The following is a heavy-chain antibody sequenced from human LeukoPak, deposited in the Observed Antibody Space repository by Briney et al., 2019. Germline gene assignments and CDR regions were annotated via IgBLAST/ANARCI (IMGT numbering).Heavy chain of an antibody. Sequence: ASVRVSCKSSGYTYIGYYLHWARQAPGQGLEWIGWIYPNSGATNSAQKFQGRVTLTRDTSVSTVYMELSSLTSDDTAVYYCATEGQLLLHQSAAFDIWGQGTMVTVSS. CDR2: IYPNSGAT. J-gene: IGHJ3*02. CDR1: GYTYIGYY. V-gene: IGHV1-2*02. D-gene: IGHD6-6*01. CDR3: ATEGQLLLHQSAAFDI.